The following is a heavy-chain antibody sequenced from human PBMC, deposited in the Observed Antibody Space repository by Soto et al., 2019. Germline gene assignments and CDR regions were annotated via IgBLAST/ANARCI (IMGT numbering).Heavy chain of an antibody. V-gene: IGHV4-30-2*01. CDR2: IYHSGST. Sequence: SETLSLTCAVSGGSISSGGYSWTWIRQPPGKGLEWIGYIYHSGSTYYNPSLKSRVTISVDRSKNQFSLKLSSVTAADTAVYYCARDQGDDYRSNWFDPWGQGTLVTVS. CDR3: ARDQGDDYRSNWFDP. J-gene: IGHJ5*02. D-gene: IGHD4-4*01. CDR1: GGSISSGGYS.